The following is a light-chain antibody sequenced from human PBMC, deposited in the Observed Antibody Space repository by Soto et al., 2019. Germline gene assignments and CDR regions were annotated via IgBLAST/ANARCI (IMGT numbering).Light chain of an antibody. CDR3: HQYNAYPWT. J-gene: IGKJ1*01. CDR1: QSISSW. V-gene: IGKV1-5*03. Sequence: DIQMTQSPSTLSASVGDRVTITCRASQSISSWLAWYQQKPGKAPKILIYKASSLESGVPSRFSGSGSGTEFTLTISSLQPADFAIYYCHQYNAYPWTFGQGTKVEIK. CDR2: KAS.